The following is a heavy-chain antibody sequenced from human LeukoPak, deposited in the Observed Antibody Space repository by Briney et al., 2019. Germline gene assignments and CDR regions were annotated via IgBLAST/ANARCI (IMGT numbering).Heavy chain of an antibody. CDR1: GGSISSGGYY. Sequence: SQTLSLTCTVSGGSISSGGYYWSWIRQHPGKGLEWIGYIYYSGSTYYNPSLKSRVTISVDTSKNQFSLKLSSVTAADTAVYYCARGEGIAAAGYYYYYGMDVWGQGTTVTVSS. CDR2: IYYSGST. V-gene: IGHV4-31*03. J-gene: IGHJ6*02. D-gene: IGHD6-13*01. CDR3: ARGEGIAAAGYYYYYGMDV.